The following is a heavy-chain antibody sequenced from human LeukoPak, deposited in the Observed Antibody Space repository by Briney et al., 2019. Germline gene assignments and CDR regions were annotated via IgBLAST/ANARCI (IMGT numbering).Heavy chain of an antibody. J-gene: IGHJ4*02. CDR3: AREDLVGATGDY. CDR1: GYTFTGYY. CDR2: INPNSGGT. D-gene: IGHD1-26*01. V-gene: IGHV1-2*06. Sequence: ASVNVSCKASGYTFTGYYMHWVRQAPGQGLEWMGRINPNSGGTNYAQKFQGRVTMTRDTSISTAYMELSRLRSDDTAVYYCAREDLVGATGDYWGQGTLVTVSS.